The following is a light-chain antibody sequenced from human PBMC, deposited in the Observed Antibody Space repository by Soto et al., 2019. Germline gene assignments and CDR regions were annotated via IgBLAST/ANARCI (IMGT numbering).Light chain of an antibody. CDR3: LQLRMYPST. Sequence: EIVLTQSPATLSLSPGERATLSCRASQSVSSNLAWYQQKPGQAPRLLIYGASTRATGIPARFSGSGSGTEFTLTISSLQSEDFATYYCLQLRMYPSTCGGGTKVDIK. V-gene: IGKV3-15*01. J-gene: IGKJ4*01. CDR1: QSVSSN. CDR2: GAS.